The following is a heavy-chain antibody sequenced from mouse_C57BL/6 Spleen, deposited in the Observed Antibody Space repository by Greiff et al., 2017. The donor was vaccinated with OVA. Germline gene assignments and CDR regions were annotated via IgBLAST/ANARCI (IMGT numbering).Heavy chain of an antibody. CDR3: ARQDGGYYFDY. CDR1: GFTFSSYG. CDR2: ISSGGSYT. V-gene: IGHV5-6*01. J-gene: IGHJ2*01. Sequence: EVQLVESGGDLVKPGGSLKLSCAASGFTFSSYGMSWVRQTPDKRLEWVATISSGGSYTYSPDRVKGRFTSSRDNAKNPLYLQMSSLKSEDTAMYYCARQDGGYYFDYWGQGTTLTVSS.